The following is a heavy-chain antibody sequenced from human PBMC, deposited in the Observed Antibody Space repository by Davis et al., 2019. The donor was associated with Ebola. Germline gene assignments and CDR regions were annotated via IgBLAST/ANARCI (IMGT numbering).Heavy chain of an antibody. CDR3: ASLEYSSSSGGLDY. CDR1: GGSISSYY. CDR2: IYYSGST. J-gene: IGHJ4*02. D-gene: IGHD6-6*01. V-gene: IGHV4-59*01. Sequence: MPGGSLRLSCTVSGGSISSYYWSWIRQPPGKGLEWIGYIYYSGSTNYNPSLKSRVTISVDTSKNQFSLKLSSVTAADTAVYYCASLEYSSSSGGLDYWGQGTLVTVSS.